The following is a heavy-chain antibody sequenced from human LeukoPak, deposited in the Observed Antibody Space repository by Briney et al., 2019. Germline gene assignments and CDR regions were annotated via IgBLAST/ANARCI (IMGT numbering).Heavy chain of an antibody. CDR3: AKGVYGSGSLGDYFDY. V-gene: IGHV3-23*01. D-gene: IGHD3-10*01. Sequence: GGSLRLSCAASGFTFSSYAMSWVRQAPGKGLEWVSAISGSGGSTYYADSVKGRFTISRDNSKNTLYLQMNSLRAEDTAVYYCAKGVYGSGSLGDYFDYWGQGTLVTVSS. J-gene: IGHJ4*02. CDR1: GFTFSSYA. CDR2: ISGSGGST.